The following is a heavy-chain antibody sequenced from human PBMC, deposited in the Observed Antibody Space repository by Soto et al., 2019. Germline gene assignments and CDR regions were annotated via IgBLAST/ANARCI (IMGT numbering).Heavy chain of an antibody. CDR3: AKVLSATKGSNQYIWNSFGFDL. D-gene: IGHD1-7*01. CDR1: GFTFSSYG. V-gene: IGHV3-23*01. Sequence: PGGSLRLSCAASGFTFSSYGMSWVRQAQGQGLEWVSAMCGNGGSTYYADSVKGRFTISRDNSKNTLYLQMNSLRAEDTAVYYYAKVLSATKGSNQYIWNSFGFDLWGQGTMVTVSS. J-gene: IGHJ5*02. CDR2: MCGNGGST.